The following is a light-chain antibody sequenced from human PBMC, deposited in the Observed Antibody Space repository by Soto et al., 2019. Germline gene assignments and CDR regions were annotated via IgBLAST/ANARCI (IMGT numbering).Light chain of an antibody. CDR1: QNIKTY. Sequence: QLAQSPSSLSASVGARGAITCQASQNIKTYLNWYQQKPGTAHKLLIHDASNLEAGVPSRFRGSGSGTDFTFTISRPQPEEIATYYCQQYENLPTCGQGTRREIK. CDR3: QQYENLPT. J-gene: IGKJ5*01. CDR2: DAS. V-gene: IGKV1-33*01.